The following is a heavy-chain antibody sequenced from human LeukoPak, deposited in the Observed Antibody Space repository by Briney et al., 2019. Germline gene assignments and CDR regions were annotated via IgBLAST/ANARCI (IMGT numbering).Heavy chain of an antibody. Sequence: PGGSLRLSCAASGFTFTSYGMRWVRQAPGKGLEWVAVIWYDGSNKYYADSVKGRFTISRDNSENTLCLQMNSLRAEDTALYYCARDGETTGSISSWFDYWGQGTLVTVSS. CDR3: ARDGETTGSISSWFDY. D-gene: IGHD6-13*01. V-gene: IGHV3-33*01. CDR2: IWYDGSNK. J-gene: IGHJ4*02. CDR1: GFTFTSYG.